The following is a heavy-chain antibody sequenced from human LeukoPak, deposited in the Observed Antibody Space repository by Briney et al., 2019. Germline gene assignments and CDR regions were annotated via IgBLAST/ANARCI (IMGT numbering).Heavy chain of an antibody. CDR2: RRYDGSNK. D-gene: IGHD5-18*01. CDR1: GFTFSSYS. CDR3: ARDQRGFSYSKYYFDY. V-gene: IGHV3-30*02. J-gene: IGHJ4*02. Sequence: GSLRLSCAASGFTFSSYSMNWVRQAPGKGLEGVAFRRYDGSNKYYADSVKGRFTISRDNSKNTLYLQMNSLRAEDTAVYYCARDQRGFSYSKYYFDYWGQGTLVTVSS.